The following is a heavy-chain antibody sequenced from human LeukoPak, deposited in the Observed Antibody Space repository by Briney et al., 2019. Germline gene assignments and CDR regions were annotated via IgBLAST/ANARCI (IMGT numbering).Heavy chain of an antibody. J-gene: IGHJ5*02. V-gene: IGHV3-48*01. CDR3: ARDIFGGFDP. Sequence: GGSLRLSCAASGFTFSSYAMSWVRQAPGKGLEWVSYISSSSSTIYYADSVKGRFTISRDNAKNSLYLQMNSLRAEDTAVYYCARDIFGGFDPWGQGTLVTVSS. CDR1: GFTFSSYA. CDR2: ISSSSSTI. D-gene: IGHD3-3*01.